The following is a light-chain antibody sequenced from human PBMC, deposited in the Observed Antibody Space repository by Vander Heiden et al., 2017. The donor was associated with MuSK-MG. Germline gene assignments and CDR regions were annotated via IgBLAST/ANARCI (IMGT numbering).Light chain of an antibody. CDR1: CQYVRSSTP. CDR3: ASNTTSITVI. Sequence: QSALTPPASVSASPGQSITISCTGTCQYVRSSTPVTWFNHYTGKAPNLVIYDVSNRPSEVYNRFACSKSGNTASLTISGLQAEDEADYYCASNTTSITVIFGGGTKLTVL. V-gene: IGLV2-14*03. J-gene: IGLJ2*01. CDR2: DVS.